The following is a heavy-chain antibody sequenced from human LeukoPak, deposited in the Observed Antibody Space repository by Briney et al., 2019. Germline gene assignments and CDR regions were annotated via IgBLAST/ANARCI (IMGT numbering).Heavy chain of an antibody. J-gene: IGHJ5*02. V-gene: IGHV1-69*04. D-gene: IGHD6-6*01. CDR1: GYTFTGYY. CDR3: ARDAWGIAARRSWFDP. CDR2: IIPILGIA. Sequence: GASVKVSCKASGYTFTGYYMHWVRQAPGQGLEWMGRIIPILGIANYAQKFQGRVTITADKSTSTAYMELSSLRSEDTAVYYCARDAWGIAARRSWFDPWGQGTLVTVSS.